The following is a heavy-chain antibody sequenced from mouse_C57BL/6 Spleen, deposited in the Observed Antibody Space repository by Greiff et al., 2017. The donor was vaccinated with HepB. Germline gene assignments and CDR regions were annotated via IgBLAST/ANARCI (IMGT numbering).Heavy chain of an antibody. CDR1: GYTFTDYN. Sequence: VQLQQSGPELVKPGASVKMSCKASGYTFTDYNMHWVKQSHGKSLEWIGYINPNNGGTSYNQKFKGKATLTVTKSSSTAYMELRSLTSEDSAVYYCLIYYGYDGFAYWGQGTLVTVSA. D-gene: IGHD2-2*01. CDR2: INPNNGGT. V-gene: IGHV1-22*01. CDR3: LIYYGYDGFAY. J-gene: IGHJ3*01.